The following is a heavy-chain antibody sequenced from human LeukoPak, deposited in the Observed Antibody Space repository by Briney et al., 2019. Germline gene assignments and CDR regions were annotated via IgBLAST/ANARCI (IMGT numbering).Heavy chain of an antibody. Sequence: GASVKVSCKASGYTFTSYYMHWVRQAPGQGLEWMGINNPSGGSTSYAQKFQGRVTMTRDTSTSTVYMELSSLRSDDTAVYYCARDRGELLRADAFDIWGQGTMVTVSS. V-gene: IGHV1-46*01. CDR1: GYTFTSYY. CDR3: ARDRGELLRADAFDI. CDR2: NNPSGGST. D-gene: IGHD1-26*01. J-gene: IGHJ3*02.